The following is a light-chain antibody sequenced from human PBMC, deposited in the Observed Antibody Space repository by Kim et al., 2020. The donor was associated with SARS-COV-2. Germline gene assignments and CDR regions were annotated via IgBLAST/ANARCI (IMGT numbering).Light chain of an antibody. CDR1: SDHSRYT. J-gene: IGLJ2*01. Sequence: VKLTCTQSSDHSRYTIAWHQQQSEKGPRFLMKLNSDGSHFKGDGVPDRFSGSSSGAERYLTISSLQSDDAADYYCQTWGTGVHVVFGGGTQLTVL. CDR3: QTWGTGVHVV. CDR2: LNSDGSH. V-gene: IGLV4-69*01.